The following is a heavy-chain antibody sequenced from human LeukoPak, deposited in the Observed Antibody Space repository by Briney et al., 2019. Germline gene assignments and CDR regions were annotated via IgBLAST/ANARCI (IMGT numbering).Heavy chain of an antibody. Sequence: ASVKVSCKASGYTFTSHDINWVRQATGQGLEWMGWMNPNSGNTGYAQKFQGRVTMTRNTSISTAYMELSSLRSEDTAVYYCARNSYDYVWGSYRYNDYWGQGTLVTVSS. D-gene: IGHD3-16*02. J-gene: IGHJ4*02. CDR1: GYTFTSHD. CDR3: ARNSYDYVWGSYRYNDY. V-gene: IGHV1-8*01. CDR2: MNPNSGNT.